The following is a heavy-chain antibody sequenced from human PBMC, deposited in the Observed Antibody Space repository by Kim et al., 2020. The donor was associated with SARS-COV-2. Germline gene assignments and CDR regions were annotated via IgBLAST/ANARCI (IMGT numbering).Heavy chain of an antibody. Sequence: SETLSLTCAVYGGSFSGYYWSWIRQPPGKGLEWIGEINHSGSTNYNPSLKSRVTISVDTSKNQFSLKLSSVTAADTAVYYCARGRHYGSGSYYRNWFDPWGQGTLVTVSS. V-gene: IGHV4-34*01. CDR3: ARGRHYGSGSYYRNWFDP. D-gene: IGHD3-10*01. J-gene: IGHJ5*02. CDR2: INHSGST. CDR1: GGSFSGYY.